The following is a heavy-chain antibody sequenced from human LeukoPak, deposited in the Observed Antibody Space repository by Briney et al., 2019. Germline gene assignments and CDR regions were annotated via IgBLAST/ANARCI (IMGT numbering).Heavy chain of an antibody. CDR1: GFTFSSYW. J-gene: IGHJ4*02. Sequence: GGSLRLSCAASGFTFSSYWMHWVRQTPGKGLVWVSRINSDGSSTSYADSVKGRFTISRDNAKNTVYLQMNSLGAEDTAVYYCARDTPARMNDYWGQGTLVTVSS. V-gene: IGHV3-74*01. CDR3: ARDTPARMNDY. D-gene: IGHD2-15*01. CDR2: INSDGSST.